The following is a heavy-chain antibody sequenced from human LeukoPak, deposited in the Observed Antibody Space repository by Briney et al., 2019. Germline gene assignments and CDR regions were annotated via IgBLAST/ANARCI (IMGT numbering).Heavy chain of an antibody. V-gene: IGHV3-15*07. D-gene: IGHD6-13*01. J-gene: IGHJ2*01. CDR2: VKSKTDGGTT. CDR3: SWGSGFLFDL. CDR1: GLTFSNVW. Sequence: GGSLRLSCAASGLTFSNVWINWVRQAPGKGLEWVGRVKSKTDGGTTDYAAPVKGRFTILRDDSKNVVYLQMNSLKTEDTAVYYCSWGSGFLFDLWGRGTLVTVSS.